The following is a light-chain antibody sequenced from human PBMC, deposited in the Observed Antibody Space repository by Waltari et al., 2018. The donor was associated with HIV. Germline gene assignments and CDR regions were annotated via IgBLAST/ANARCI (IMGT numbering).Light chain of an antibody. CDR2: RNN. CDR3: AAWDDSLSGPV. J-gene: IGLJ2*01. Sequence: QSVLTQPPSASGTPGQRVPISCSGSSSNIRSNYVYWYQQLPGTAPNLLIYRNNQRPSGVPDRFSGSKSGTSASLAISGLRSEDEADYYCAAWDDSLSGPVFGGGTKLTVL. V-gene: IGLV1-47*01. CDR1: SSNIRSNY.